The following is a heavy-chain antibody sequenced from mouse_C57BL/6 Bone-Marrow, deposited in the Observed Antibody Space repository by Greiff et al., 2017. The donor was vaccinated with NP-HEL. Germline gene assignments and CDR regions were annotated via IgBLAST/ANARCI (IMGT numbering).Heavy chain of an antibody. CDR2: IDPSDSYT. D-gene: IGHD1-1*01. V-gene: IGHV1-69*01. CDR1: GYTFTSYW. Sequence: QVQLQQPGAELVMPGASVKLSCKASGYTFTSYWMHWVKQRPGQGLEWIGEIDPSDSYTNYNQKFKGKSTLTVDKSSSTAYMQLSSLTSEDSAVYYCARYYYGSPCDYWGQGTTLTVSA. J-gene: IGHJ2*01. CDR3: ARYYYGSPCDY.